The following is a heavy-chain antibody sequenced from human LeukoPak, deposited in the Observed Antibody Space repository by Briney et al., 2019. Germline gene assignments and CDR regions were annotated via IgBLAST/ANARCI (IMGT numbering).Heavy chain of an antibody. CDR3: ARDLPSMIP. Sequence: PGGSLRLSCAASGFTFSSYSMNWVRQAPGKGLEGVANINQDGSEKYYVDSVKGRFTISRDNPKNTLYLQMNSLRAQDTAVYCCARDLPSMIPWGQGTLVTVSS. V-gene: IGHV3-7*01. CDR1: GFTFSSYS. D-gene: IGHD3-22*01. CDR2: INQDGSEK. J-gene: IGHJ5*02.